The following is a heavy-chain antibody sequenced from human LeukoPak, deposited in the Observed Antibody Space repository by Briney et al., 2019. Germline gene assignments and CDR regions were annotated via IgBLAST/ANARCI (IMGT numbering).Heavy chain of an antibody. CDR3: ARGSRPPAGPHDTYDI. Sequence: GGSLRLSCAASGFTFINYPMHWVRQPPGKGLEYVSAISGNGDTTWYGNSARGRFTISRDNSKSTVYLQMDSLTPDDMAIYCCARGSRPPAGPHDTYDIWGQGTMVTVSS. CDR1: GFTFINYP. CDR2: ISGNGDTT. V-gene: IGHV3-64*01. D-gene: IGHD2-2*01. J-gene: IGHJ3*02.